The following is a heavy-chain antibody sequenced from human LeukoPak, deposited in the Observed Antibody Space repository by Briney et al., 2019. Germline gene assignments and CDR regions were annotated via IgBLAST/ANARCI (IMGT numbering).Heavy chain of an antibody. V-gene: IGHV3-7*01. CDR3: ARYYVTLGYFDY. J-gene: IGHJ4*02. D-gene: IGHD3-10*02. Sequence: GGSLRLSCAASGLTFSSYWMSWVRQAPGKGLEWVANIKQDGSEKYYVDSVKGRFTISRDNAKNSLYLQMNSLRAEDTAVYYCARYYVTLGYFDYWGQGTLVTVSS. CDR1: GLTFSSYW. CDR2: IKQDGSEK.